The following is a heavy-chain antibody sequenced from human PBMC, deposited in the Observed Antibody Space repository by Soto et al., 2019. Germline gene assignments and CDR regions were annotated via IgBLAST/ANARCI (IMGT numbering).Heavy chain of an antibody. D-gene: IGHD4-17*01. V-gene: IGHV3-15*01. CDR3: TTIPYGDYDVRFDY. Sequence: EVQLVESGGGLVKPGGSLRLSCAASGFTFSNAWMSWVRQAPGKGLEWVGRIKSKTDGGTTDYAAPVKGRFTISSDDSKNTLYLKMNRLNTEDTAVYYCTTIPYGDYDVRFDYWGQGTLVTVSS. J-gene: IGHJ4*02. CDR2: IKSKTDGGTT. CDR1: GFTFSNAW.